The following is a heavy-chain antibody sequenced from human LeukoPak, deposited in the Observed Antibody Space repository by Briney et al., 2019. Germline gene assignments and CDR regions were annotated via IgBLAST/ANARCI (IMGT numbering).Heavy chain of an antibody. Sequence: SDTLSLTCALYGASFSGYYGSWIRQPPGEGLEWIGEITHSGSTNYNPSRKRRVTISVDTPKNQSSLKPISLTRAHTAVYFWSRTRKSMAMIVGVTARTTKFDYWGQGTLVTVSS. D-gene: IGHD3-22*01. CDR1: GASFSGYY. J-gene: IGHJ4*02. CDR3: SRTRKSMAMIVGVTARTTKFDY. V-gene: IGHV4-34*01. CDR2: ITHSGST.